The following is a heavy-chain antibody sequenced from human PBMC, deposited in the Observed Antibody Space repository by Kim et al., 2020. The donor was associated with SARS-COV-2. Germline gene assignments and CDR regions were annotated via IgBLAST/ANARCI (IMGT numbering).Heavy chain of an antibody. J-gene: IGHJ4*02. V-gene: IGHV4-34*01. D-gene: IGHD1-26*01. CDR3: ARGRNIRPWGGIDY. CDR1: GGSFSGYY. CDR2: INHSGST. Sequence: SETLSLTCAVYGGSFSGYYWSWIRQPPGKGLEWIGEINHSGSTNYNPSLKSRVTISVDTSKNQFSLKLSSVTAADTAVYYCARGRNIRPWGGIDYWGQGTLVTVSS.